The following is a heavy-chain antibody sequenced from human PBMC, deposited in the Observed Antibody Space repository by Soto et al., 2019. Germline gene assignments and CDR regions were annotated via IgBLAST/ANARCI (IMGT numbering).Heavy chain of an antibody. V-gene: IGHV3-74*01. CDR2: INGDGRTT. Sequence: GGSLRLSCAASGFTFSSYWMHWVRQAPERGLERVSRINGDGRTTIYADSVKGRFTISRDNAKNTLYLQMNSLRAEDTAVYYCARAGLGYCTSTSCHPGFDIWGQGTMVTVSS. CDR1: GFTFSSYW. D-gene: IGHD2-2*01. J-gene: IGHJ3*02. CDR3: ARAGLGYCTSTSCHPGFDI.